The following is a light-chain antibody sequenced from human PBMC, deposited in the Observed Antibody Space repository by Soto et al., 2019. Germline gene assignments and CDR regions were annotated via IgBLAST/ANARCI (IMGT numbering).Light chain of an antibody. J-gene: IGKJ5*01. CDR1: QSGSSSY. Sequence: EIVLTQSPGALSLSPGARSTLSCRASQSGSSSYLAWYQPKPGQAPRLLIYGSSSRATGIPDRFSGSGSGTDFTLNSSRLDPEDFAVYYCQKYGSSPRVTFSQGTRLEI. CDR2: GSS. V-gene: IGKV3-20*01. CDR3: QKYGSSPRVT.